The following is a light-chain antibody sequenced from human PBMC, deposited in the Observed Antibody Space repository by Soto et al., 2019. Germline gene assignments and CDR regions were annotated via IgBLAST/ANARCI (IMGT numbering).Light chain of an antibody. CDR3: QSCDSSLSGSGV. CDR2: EVS. CDR1: SSDVGAYTS. V-gene: IGLV2-14*01. Sequence: QSVLTQPASVSGSPGQSITISCTGTSSDVGAYTSVSWYQQHPGKAPKLMIYEVSNRPSGVSNRFSGSKSANTASLTISGLQADDEAHYYCQSCDSSLSGSGVFGTGTKLTVL. J-gene: IGLJ1*01.